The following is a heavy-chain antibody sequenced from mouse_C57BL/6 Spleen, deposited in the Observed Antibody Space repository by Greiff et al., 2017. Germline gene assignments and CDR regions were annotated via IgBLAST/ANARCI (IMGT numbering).Heavy chain of an antibody. CDR2: IDPANGNT. Sequence: EVQLQQSVAELVRPGASVKLSCTASGFNIKNTYMHWVKQRPEQGLEWIGRIDPANGNTKYAPKFQGKATITADTSSNTAYLQLSSLTSEDTAIYYCARDFYYGSSSAWFAYWGQGTLVTVSA. CDR1: GFNIKNTY. V-gene: IGHV14-3*01. D-gene: IGHD1-1*01. CDR3: ARDFYYGSSSAWFAY. J-gene: IGHJ3*01.